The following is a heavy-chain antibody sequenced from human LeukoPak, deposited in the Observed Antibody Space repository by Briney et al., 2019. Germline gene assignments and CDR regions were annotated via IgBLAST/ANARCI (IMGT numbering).Heavy chain of an antibody. D-gene: IGHD1-14*01. CDR1: GFSFATYA. V-gene: IGHV3-23*01. CDR2: ISGSGGST. CDR3: AKPENGTPFDY. Sequence: GGSLRLSCAASGFSFATYAMSWVRQAPGKGLEWVSAISGSGGSTYYTDSVKGRFTISRDNSKNTLYLQMNSLRAEDTAVYYCAKPENGTPFDYWGQGTLVTVSS. J-gene: IGHJ4*02.